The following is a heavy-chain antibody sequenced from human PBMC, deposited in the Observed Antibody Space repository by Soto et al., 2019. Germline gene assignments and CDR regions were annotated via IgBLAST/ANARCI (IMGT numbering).Heavy chain of an antibody. Sequence: PSATLSLTCTVSGGSITGNYWSWIRQPPGKGMEWVGYIYYTGNTYVKPSLKSRVTMSVDTSGNRFSLKLSSVNAADTAVYNYGKTLIEFCRGGTCSNGFAPWGRGPLVPVS. CDR1: GGSITGNY. D-gene: IGHD2-15*01. J-gene: IGHJ5*02. CDR3: GKTLIEFCRGGTCSNGFAP. V-gene: IGHV4-59*08. CDR2: IYYTGNT.